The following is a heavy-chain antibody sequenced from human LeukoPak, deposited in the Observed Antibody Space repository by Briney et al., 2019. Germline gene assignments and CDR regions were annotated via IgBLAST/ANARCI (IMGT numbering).Heavy chain of an antibody. CDR1: GFTFSRCS. Sequence: GGSLRLSCAASGFTFSRCSMNWVRQAPGKGLEWVSSISSSSSYIYYADSVKGRFTISRDNAKNSLYLQMNSLRAEDTAVYYCARDWRAIVVVPAAPFFDYWGQGTLVTVPS. J-gene: IGHJ4*02. CDR3: ARDWRAIVVVPAAPFFDY. D-gene: IGHD2-2*01. CDR2: ISSSSSYI. V-gene: IGHV3-21*01.